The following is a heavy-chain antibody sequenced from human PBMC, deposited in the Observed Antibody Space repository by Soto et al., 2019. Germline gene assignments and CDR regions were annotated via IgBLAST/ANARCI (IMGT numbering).Heavy chain of an antibody. Sequence: GGSLRLSCAASGFTFSSYSMNWVRQAPGKGLEWVSSISSSSSYIYYADSVKGRFTISRDNAKNSLYLQMNSLRAEDTAVYYCARGAILTPYGPILWKNYMAVWGKGTTVTVSS. CDR3: ARGAILTPYGPILWKNYMAV. CDR2: ISSSSSYI. D-gene: IGHD3-3*01. J-gene: IGHJ6*03. CDR1: GFTFSSYS. V-gene: IGHV3-21*01.